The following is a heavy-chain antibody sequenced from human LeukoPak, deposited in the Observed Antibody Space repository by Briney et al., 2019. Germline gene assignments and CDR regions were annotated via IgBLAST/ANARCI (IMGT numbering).Heavy chain of an antibody. CDR2: IKQDGSEK. J-gene: IGHJ4*02. Sequence: GGSLRLSCAASGFTFSSYAMSWVRQAPGKGLEWVANIKQDGSEKYYVDSVKGRFTISRDNAKNSLYLQMNSLRAEDTAVYYCARDSVSCRRSGGSCYSDYWGQGTLVTVSS. CDR1: GFTFSSYA. D-gene: IGHD2-15*01. CDR3: ARDSVSCRRSGGSCYSDY. V-gene: IGHV3-7*01.